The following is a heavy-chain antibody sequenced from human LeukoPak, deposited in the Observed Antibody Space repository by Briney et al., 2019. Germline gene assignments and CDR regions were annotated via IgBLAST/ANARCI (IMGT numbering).Heavy chain of an antibody. V-gene: IGHV1-18*01. CDR3: ARGTDFWSGYSDY. Sequence: AAVKVSCKASGYTFSRYGISWVRQAPGQGLEWMGWISAYNGNTNYVQKLQGRVTMTTDTSTSTAYMEMRSLRSDDTAVYYCARGTDFWSGYSDYWGQGTLVTVSS. J-gene: IGHJ4*02. D-gene: IGHD3-3*01. CDR2: ISAYNGNT. CDR1: GYTFSRYG.